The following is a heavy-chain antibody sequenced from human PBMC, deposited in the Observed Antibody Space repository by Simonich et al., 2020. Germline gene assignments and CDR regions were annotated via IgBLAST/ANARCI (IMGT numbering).Heavy chain of an antibody. Sequence: EVQLVESGGGLVQPGGSLRLSCAASGFTFSSYERNWVRQAPGKGLEWLSYISSSGSTIYYADSVKGRFTISRDNAKNSLYLQMNSLRAEDTAVYYCARHYYGDYYFDYWGQGTLVTVSS. D-gene: IGHD4-17*01. V-gene: IGHV3-48*03. CDR1: GFTFSSYE. CDR3: ARHYYGDYYFDY. CDR2: ISSSGSTI. J-gene: IGHJ4*02.